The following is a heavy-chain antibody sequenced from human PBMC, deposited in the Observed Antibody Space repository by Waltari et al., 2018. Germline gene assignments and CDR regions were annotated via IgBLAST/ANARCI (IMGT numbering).Heavy chain of an antibody. J-gene: IGHJ6*02. V-gene: IGHV3-30*04. Sequence: QVPLVESGGGVVQPGTSLRLSCAATDFTFSSFAIHWVRQAPGKGLGWVAVISYNARNICYVDSVKGRFTISRDNSKKTLYLQMNSLRAEDTAVYYCARDYCDRTNCHGMDVWGQGTTVIVSS. CDR3: ARDYCDRTNCHGMDV. CDR2: ISYNARNI. CDR1: DFTFSSFA. D-gene: IGHD3-22*01.